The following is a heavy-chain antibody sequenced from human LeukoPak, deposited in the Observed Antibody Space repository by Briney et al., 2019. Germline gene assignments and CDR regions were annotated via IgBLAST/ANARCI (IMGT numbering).Heavy chain of an antibody. V-gene: IGHV1-2*02. J-gene: IGHJ4*02. Sequence: ASVKVSCKACGYTFTGYYMHWVRQAPGQGLEWMGWINPNSGGTNYAQKFQGRVTMTRDTSISTAYMELSRLRSDDTAVYYCAAPHYYDSSGFAYWGQGTLVTVSS. CDR1: GYTFTGYY. CDR3: AAPHYYDSSGFAY. D-gene: IGHD3-22*01. CDR2: INPNSGGT.